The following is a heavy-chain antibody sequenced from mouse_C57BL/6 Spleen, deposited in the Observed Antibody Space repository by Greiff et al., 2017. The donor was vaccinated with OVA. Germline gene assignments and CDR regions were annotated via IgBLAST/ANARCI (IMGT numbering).Heavy chain of an antibody. CDR2: ISSGGSYT. V-gene: IGHV5-6*01. CDR3: ARHDYDGRYYFDY. D-gene: IGHD2-4*01. J-gene: IGHJ2*01. CDR1: GFTFSSYG. Sequence: EVHLVESGGDLVKPGGSLKLSCAASGFTFSSYGMSWVRQTPDKRLEWVATISSGGSYTYYPDSVKGRFTISRDNAKNTLYLQMSSLKSEDTAMYYCARHDYDGRYYFDYWGQGTTLTVSS.